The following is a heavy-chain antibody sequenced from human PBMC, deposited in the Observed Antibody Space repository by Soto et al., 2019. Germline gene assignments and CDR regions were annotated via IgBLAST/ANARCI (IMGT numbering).Heavy chain of an antibody. D-gene: IGHD3-10*01. CDR1: GYSFTSYW. Sequence: PGESLKISCKGSGYSFTSYWIGWVRQMPGKGLEWMGIIYPGDSDTRYSPSFQGQVTISADKSISTAYLQWSSLKASDTAMYYCARGGVWFGELSQGFDPWGQGTLVTVSS. J-gene: IGHJ5*02. CDR3: ARGGVWFGELSQGFDP. CDR2: IYPGDSDT. V-gene: IGHV5-51*01.